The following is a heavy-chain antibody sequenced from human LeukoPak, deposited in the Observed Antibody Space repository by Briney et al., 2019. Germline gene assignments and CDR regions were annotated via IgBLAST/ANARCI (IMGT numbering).Heavy chain of an antibody. J-gene: IGHJ6*03. CDR2: IRYDGSNK. V-gene: IGHV3-30*02. CDR3: AREQLGYYYYYMDV. D-gene: IGHD6-13*01. Sequence: GGSLRLSCAASGFTFSRYGMHWVRQAPGKGLEWVAFIRYDGSNKYYADSVKGRFTISRENSKNTLYLQMNSLRAEDTAVYYCAREQLGYYYYYMDVWGKGTTVTVSS. CDR1: GFTFSRYG.